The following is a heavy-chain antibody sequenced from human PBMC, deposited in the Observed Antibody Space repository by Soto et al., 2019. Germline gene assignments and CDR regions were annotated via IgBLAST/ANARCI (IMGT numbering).Heavy chain of an antibody. CDR3: AKVTAPLYDYGDYFDY. D-gene: IGHD4-17*01. CDR1: GFTFSSYA. Sequence: WGSLRLSCAASGFTFSSYAMHWVRQAPGKGLEWVAIIPYDGYNKNYADSVKGRFTISRDNSKNTLYLQMNSLRAEDTAVYYCAKVTAPLYDYGDYFDYWGQGTLVTVSS. V-gene: IGHV3-30-3*01. CDR2: IPYDGYNK. J-gene: IGHJ4*02.